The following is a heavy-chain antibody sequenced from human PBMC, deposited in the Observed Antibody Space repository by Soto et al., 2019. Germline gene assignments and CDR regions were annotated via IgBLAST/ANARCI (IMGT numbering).Heavy chain of an antibody. CDR2: IYHSGST. CDR1: GGSISSSNW. CDR3: ARNNWNDVRYFVY. D-gene: IGHD1-20*01. J-gene: IGHJ4*02. V-gene: IGHV4-4*02. Sequence: PSETLSLTCAVSGGSISSSNWWSWVRQPPGKGLEWIGEIYHSGSTNYNPSLKSRVTISVDKSKNQFSLKLSSVTAADTAVYYCARNNWNDVRYFVYWGQGTLVTVSS.